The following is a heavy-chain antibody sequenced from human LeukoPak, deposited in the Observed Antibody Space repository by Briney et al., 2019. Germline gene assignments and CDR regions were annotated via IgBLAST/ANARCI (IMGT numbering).Heavy chain of an antibody. V-gene: IGHV3-21*01. J-gene: IGHJ6*03. Sequence: GGSLRLSWAASGFNFSCYSMNGVRQAPGEGLERVSSISGSSSYIYYADSVNRRFTIPRDNSKNTLYLQMNSLRAEDTAVYYCAKAGSAARGYYMDVWGKGTTVTVSS. CDR1: GFNFSCYS. CDR2: ISGSSSYI. D-gene: IGHD6-6*01. CDR3: AKAGSAARGYYMDV.